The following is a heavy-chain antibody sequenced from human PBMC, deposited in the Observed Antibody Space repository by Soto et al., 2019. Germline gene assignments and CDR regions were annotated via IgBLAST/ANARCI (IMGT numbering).Heavy chain of an antibody. CDR3: ARASVGARAFDI. Sequence: QVQLVESGGGVVQPGRSLRLSCAASGFTFSSYGMHWVRQAPGKGLEWVAVIWYDGSNKYYADSVKGRFTISRDNSKNTLYLQMNSLRAEDTAVYYCARASVGARAFDIWGQGTMVTVSS. V-gene: IGHV3-33*01. CDR2: IWYDGSNK. J-gene: IGHJ3*02. D-gene: IGHD1-26*01. CDR1: GFTFSSYG.